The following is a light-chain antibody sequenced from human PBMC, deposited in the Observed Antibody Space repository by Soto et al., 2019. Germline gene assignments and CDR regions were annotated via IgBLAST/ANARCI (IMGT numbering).Light chain of an antibody. CDR3: QKYDSDPWT. CDR1: QGIGNS. CDR2: TAS. J-gene: IGKJ1*01. V-gene: IGKV1-27*01. Sequence: DIQMTQSPSSLSASVGDRVTITCRASQGIGNSLAWYQQKPGRVHNLLMYTASTLLSGVPSRFSGSGSGTDFTLTISSLQPEDVATYYCQKYDSDPWTFGQGTKVEIK.